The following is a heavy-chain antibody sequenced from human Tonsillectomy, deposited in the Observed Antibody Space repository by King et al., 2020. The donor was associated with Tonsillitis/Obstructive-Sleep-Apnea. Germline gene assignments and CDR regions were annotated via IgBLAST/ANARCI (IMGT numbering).Heavy chain of an antibody. J-gene: IGHJ3*02. D-gene: IGHD3-16*02. Sequence: VQLPQWGAGLLKPSETLSLTCAVSGGSFSGYYWSWIRQPPGKGLEWIGEIDHSGSTNYNPSLKSRVTISIDTSKNQFSLKLSSVTAADTAVYYCARGIWGSYRFTSDAFDIWGQGTMVTVSS. V-gene: IGHV4-34*01. CDR1: GGSFSGYY. CDR2: IDHSGST. CDR3: ARGIWGSYRFTSDAFDI.